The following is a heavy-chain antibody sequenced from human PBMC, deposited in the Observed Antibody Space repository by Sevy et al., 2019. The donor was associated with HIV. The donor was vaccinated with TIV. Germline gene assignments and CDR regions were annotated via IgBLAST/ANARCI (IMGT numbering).Heavy chain of an antibody. CDR3: ARNTYYYDTTGFGAFDI. V-gene: IGHV3-20*04. CDR2: INWSGSNT. CDR1: GSTFDDYA. Sequence: GGSLRLSCAASGSTFDDYAMSWVRQAPGKGLEWVSVINWSGSNTGYADSVKGRFTISRDSAKTSLYLQMNSLRTEDTALYYCARNTYYYDTTGFGAFDIWGQGTMVTVSS. D-gene: IGHD3-22*01. J-gene: IGHJ3*02.